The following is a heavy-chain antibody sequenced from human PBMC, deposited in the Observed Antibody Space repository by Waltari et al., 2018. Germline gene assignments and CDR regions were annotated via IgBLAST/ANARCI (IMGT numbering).Heavy chain of an antibody. Sequence: QVQLQESGPGLVKPSETLSLTCTVSGGSISSYSWIWIRPPPGKGLEWIGYIYYSGSTNYNPSLKSRVTISVDTPKNQFSLKLSSVTAADTAVYYCARDNPLSTVTTSDAFDIWGQGTMVTVSS. CDR3: ARDNPLSTVTTSDAFDI. V-gene: IGHV4-59*01. D-gene: IGHD4-17*01. CDR1: GGSISSYS. CDR2: IYYSGST. J-gene: IGHJ3*02.